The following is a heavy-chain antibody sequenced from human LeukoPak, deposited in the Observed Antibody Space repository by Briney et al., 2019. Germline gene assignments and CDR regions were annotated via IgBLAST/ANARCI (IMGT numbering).Heavy chain of an antibody. CDR3: AGLGSGSSDY. Sequence: PSRPCPSPALSLVAPSDYWGWIRQPPGKGLEWIGSIYYSGSTYYNPSLKSRVTISVDTPKNQFSLKLSSVTAADTAVYYCAGLGSGSSDYWGQGTLVTVSS. J-gene: IGHJ4*02. CDR2: IYYSGST. D-gene: IGHD3-10*01. CDR1: VAPSDY. V-gene: IGHV4-39*01.